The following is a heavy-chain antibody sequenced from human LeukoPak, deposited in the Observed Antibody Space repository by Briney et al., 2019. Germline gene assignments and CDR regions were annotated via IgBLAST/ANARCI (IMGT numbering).Heavy chain of an antibody. V-gene: IGHV3-66*01. Sequence: GGSLRLSCAASGFTVSTNYMSWVRQAPGKGLEWVSVIYSRGSTYYADSVKGRSTISRDNSKNTLYLQMNSLRDEDTALYYCARGGPEDAFDIWGQGTMVIVFS. CDR2: IYSRGST. CDR3: ARGGPEDAFDI. CDR1: GFTVSTNY. J-gene: IGHJ3*02. D-gene: IGHD1-14*01.